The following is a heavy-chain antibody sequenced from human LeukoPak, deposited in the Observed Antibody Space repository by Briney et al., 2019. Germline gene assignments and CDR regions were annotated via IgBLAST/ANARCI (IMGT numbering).Heavy chain of an antibody. CDR3: ARLGRTEEGGYSYYYMDV. D-gene: IGHD2-2*02. J-gene: IGHJ6*03. CDR1: GGSISSSSYY. CDR2: IYYSGST. Sequence: SETLSLTCTVSGGSISSSSYYWGWIRQAPGKGLEWVGSIYYSGSTYYNPSLKSRVTISVDTSKNQFSLKLSSVTAADTALYYCARLGRTEEGGYSYYYMDVWGKGTTVTVSS. V-gene: IGHV4-39*07.